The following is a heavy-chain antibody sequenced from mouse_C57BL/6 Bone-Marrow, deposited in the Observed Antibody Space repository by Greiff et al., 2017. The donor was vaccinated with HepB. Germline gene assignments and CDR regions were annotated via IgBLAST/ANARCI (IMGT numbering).Heavy chain of an antibody. V-gene: IGHV7-3*01. D-gene: IGHD2-9*01. CDR2: IRNKANGYTT. CDR3: ARSPSYGYDGPRAMDY. J-gene: IGHJ4*01. CDR1: GFTFTDYY. Sequence: EVQGVESGGGLVQPGGSLSLSCAASGFTFTDYYMSWVRQPPGKALEWLGFIRNKANGYTTEYSASVKGRFTISRDNSQSILYLQMNALRAEDSATYYCARSPSYGYDGPRAMDYWGQGTSVTVSS.